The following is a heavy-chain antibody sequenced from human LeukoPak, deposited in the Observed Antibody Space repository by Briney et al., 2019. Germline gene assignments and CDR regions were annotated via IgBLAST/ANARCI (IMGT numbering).Heavy chain of an antibody. D-gene: IGHD3-10*01. CDR1: GYSFTTYW. J-gene: IGHJ5*02. Sequence: GESLKISCKASGYSFTTYWIGWVRQVPGKGLEWVGIIYPADSDTRYSPSFQGHVTISADSSISTAYLQWSSLKASDTAMYYCARAAYSSGTYTFDPWGQGTLVTVSS. CDR2: IYPADSDT. CDR3: ARAAYSSGTYTFDP. V-gene: IGHV5-51*01.